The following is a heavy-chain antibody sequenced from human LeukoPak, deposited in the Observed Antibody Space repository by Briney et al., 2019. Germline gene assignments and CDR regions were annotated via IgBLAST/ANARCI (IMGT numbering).Heavy chain of an antibody. V-gene: IGHV3-30*04. CDR3: ARDHHLYSSSWYGGYYFDY. CDR2: ISDDGSSK. CDR1: GFTFSNHA. D-gene: IGHD6-13*01. Sequence: GGSLRLSCVTSGFTFSNHAMHWVRQGPGKGLEWVAVISDDGSSKFYADSVKGRFTISRDNSKNTLFLQINSLRPEDTAVYYCARDHHLYSSSWYGGYYFDYWGQGTLVTVSS. J-gene: IGHJ4*02.